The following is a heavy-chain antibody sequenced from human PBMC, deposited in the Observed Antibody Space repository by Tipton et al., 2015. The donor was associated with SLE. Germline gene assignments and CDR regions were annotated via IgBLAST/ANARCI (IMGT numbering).Heavy chain of an antibody. V-gene: IGHV3-23*01. D-gene: IGHD1/OR15-1a*01. J-gene: IGHJ4*02. CDR3: AMRGGTADAFSYFDY. CDR2: ISGGRT. CDR1: GFTFNIHA. Sequence: GSLRLSCVASGFTFNIHAMTWVRQAPGKGLEWVSGISGGRTYFADSVRGRFSISRDNSKNTHYLQMNSLRAEDTAVYYCAMRGGTADAFSYFDYWGQGILVTVSS.